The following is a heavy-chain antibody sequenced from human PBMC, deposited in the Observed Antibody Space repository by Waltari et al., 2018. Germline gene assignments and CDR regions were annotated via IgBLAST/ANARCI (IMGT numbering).Heavy chain of an antibody. Sequence: VPLVESGGGSIQPGGSLKLSCAVSGFSVAGNTMGWVRQAPGKGLEWFSVIYSAGSTYHSDALQGRFTMSRDTSTNELFLHMSSLTAEDTAVYYCARRFIGDYGGYFDFWGQGTLVTVSS. D-gene: IGHD4-17*01. CDR1: GFSVAGNT. CDR3: ARRFIGDYGGYFDF. V-gene: IGHV3-53*01. J-gene: IGHJ4*02. CDR2: IYSAGST.